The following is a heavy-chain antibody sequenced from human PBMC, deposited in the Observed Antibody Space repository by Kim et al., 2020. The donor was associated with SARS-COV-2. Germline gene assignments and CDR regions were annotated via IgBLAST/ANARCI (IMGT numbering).Heavy chain of an antibody. Sequence: YATKHQGRITMTTDTTTSPAYMGLRSLRADDTAVYYCARRAQGYYYGMDVWGQGTTVTVSS. J-gene: IGHJ6*02. V-gene: IGHV1-18*01. CDR3: ARRAQGYYYGMDV.